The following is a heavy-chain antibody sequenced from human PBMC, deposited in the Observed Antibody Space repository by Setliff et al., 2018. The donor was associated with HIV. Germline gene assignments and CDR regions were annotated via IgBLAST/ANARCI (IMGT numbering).Heavy chain of an antibody. V-gene: IGHV3-23*01. D-gene: IGHD3-10*01. J-gene: IGHJ4*02. CDR3: AKDGVTDGSGSYFDY. Sequence: GGSLRLSCAASGFTFSSYEMSWVRQAPGKGLEWVSAISGSGGSTYYADSVKGRFTISRDNSKNTLYLQMNSLRAEDTAIYYCAKDGVTDGSGSYFDYWGQGTLVTVSS. CDR1: GFTFSSYE. CDR2: ISGSGGST.